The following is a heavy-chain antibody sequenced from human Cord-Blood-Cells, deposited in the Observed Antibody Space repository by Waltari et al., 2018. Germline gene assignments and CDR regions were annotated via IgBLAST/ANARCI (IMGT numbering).Heavy chain of an antibody. J-gene: IGHJ4*02. CDR1: GDSFTRYW. V-gene: IGHV5-51*01. CDR2: IYPGDSDT. Sequence: EVQLVQSGAEVKKPGESLKISCQGSGDSFTRYWIAWVRQMPGKGLEWMGIIYPGDSDTRDSPSFQGQVTISADKSISTAYLQWSSLKASDTAMYYCARLLSGSGSYYNYWGQGTLVTVSS. CDR3: ARLLSGSGSYYNY. D-gene: IGHD3-10*01.